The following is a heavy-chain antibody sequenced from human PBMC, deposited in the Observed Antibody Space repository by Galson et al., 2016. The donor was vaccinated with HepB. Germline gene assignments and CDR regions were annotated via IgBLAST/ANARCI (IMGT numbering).Heavy chain of an antibody. CDR3: ARRSCSSTACYSASYKCFDS. Sequence: SLRLSCADSTFTFNDYWMTWVRQAPGKGLEWVANIKPDGSEKYYVDSVKGRLTISGDNAKNSLYLQMNSLRAEDSAVYYCARRSCSSTACYSASYKCFDSWGQGTLVTVSS. D-gene: IGHD2-15*01. J-gene: IGHJ4*02. V-gene: IGHV3-7*01. CDR1: TFTFNDYW. CDR2: IKPDGSEK.